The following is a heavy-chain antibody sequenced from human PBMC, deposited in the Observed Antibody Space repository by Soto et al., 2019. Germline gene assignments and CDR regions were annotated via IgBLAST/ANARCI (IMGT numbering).Heavy chain of an antibody. J-gene: IGHJ4*02. D-gene: IGHD2-8*01. V-gene: IGHV3-11*05. CDR2: ISYSSTYR. CDR3: VRCVWAPTMAYDY. Sequence: QVQLVESGGGLVKPGGSLRLSCAASGFTFSDYYMTWIRQAPGKGLEWVAHISYSSTYRHYVDSVKGRFTVSRDNAEKSLYLQMNSLIPEDTAVYYCVRCVWAPTMAYDYWGQGTLVTVSS. CDR1: GFTFSDYY.